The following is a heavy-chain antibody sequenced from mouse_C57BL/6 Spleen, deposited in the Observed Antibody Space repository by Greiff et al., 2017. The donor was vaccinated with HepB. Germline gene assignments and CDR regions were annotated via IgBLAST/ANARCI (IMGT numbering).Heavy chain of an antibody. CDR2: INPNYGTT. V-gene: IGHV1-39*01. D-gene: IGHD2-2*01. J-gene: IGHJ3*01. CDR3: ARSGAYGYDGAWFAY. Sequence: VQLKESGPELVKPGASVKISCKASGYSFTDYNMNWVKQSNGKSLEWIGVINPNYGTTSYNQKFKGKATLTVDQSSSTAYMQLNSLTSEDSAVYYCARSGAYGYDGAWFAYWGQGTLVTVSA. CDR1: GYSFTDYN.